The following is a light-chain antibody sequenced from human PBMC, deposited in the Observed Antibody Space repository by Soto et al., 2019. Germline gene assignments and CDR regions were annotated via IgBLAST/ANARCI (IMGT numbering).Light chain of an antibody. CDR1: SSDVGGYNY. CDR2: DVS. CDR3: SSYTSSNTLV. Sequence: QSALTQPASVSGSPGQSITISCTGTSSDVGGYNYVSWYQQHPGKAPKLMIYDVSNRPSGVSNRFSDSKSGNTASLTVSGPQAEDEADYYCSSYTSSNTLVFGTGTKVTVL. V-gene: IGLV2-14*01. J-gene: IGLJ1*01.